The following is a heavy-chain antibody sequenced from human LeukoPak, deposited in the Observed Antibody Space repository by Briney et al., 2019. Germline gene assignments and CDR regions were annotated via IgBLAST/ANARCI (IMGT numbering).Heavy chain of an antibody. CDR2: IYDSGST. V-gene: IGHV4-39*01. J-gene: IGHJ3*02. Sequence: SETLSLTCTVSGGSIRSSYYYWGWIRQPPGKGLEWMGSIYDSGSTYYNPSLKSRVTISVDTSKNQFSLKLSSVTAADTAVYYCARGGIEMAVHDAFDIWGQGTMVTVSS. D-gene: IGHD5-24*01. CDR1: GGSIRSSYYY. CDR3: ARGGIEMAVHDAFDI.